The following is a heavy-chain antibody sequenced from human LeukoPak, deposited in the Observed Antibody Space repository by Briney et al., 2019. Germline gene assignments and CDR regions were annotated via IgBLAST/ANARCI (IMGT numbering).Heavy chain of an antibody. CDR1: GFTFSSYA. J-gene: IGHJ4*02. D-gene: IGHD6-19*01. Sequence: GGSLRLSCAASGFTFSSYAMSWVRQAPGKGLEWVSAISGSGGSTYYADSVKGRFTISRDNSKNTLYLQMNSLRVEDTAVYYCAKDRSPSYSSGWYWGQETLVTVSS. CDR2: ISGSGGST. CDR3: AKDRSPSYSSGWY. V-gene: IGHV3-23*01.